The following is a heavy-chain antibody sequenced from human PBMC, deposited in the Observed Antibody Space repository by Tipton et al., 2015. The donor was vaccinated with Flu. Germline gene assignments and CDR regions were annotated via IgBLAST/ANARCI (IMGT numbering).Heavy chain of an antibody. J-gene: IGHJ4*02. CDR1: GFTFNSYW. Sequence: SLRLSCAASGFTFNSYWMHWVRQAPGKGPMWVSRINSDGTSTAYADAVTGRFTISRDSAQNTLYLQMNSLRVDDTAVYYCVTSSWTSMVFWGQGTVVTVSP. V-gene: IGHV3-74*01. CDR2: INSDGTST. D-gene: IGHD6-13*01. CDR3: VTSSWTSMVF.